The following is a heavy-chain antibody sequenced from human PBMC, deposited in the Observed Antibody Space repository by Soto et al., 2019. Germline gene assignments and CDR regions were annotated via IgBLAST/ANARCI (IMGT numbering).Heavy chain of an antibody. CDR3: TRSHVTTYYYYYGMDV. CDR1: GYTFTSYY. CDR2: INPSGGST. J-gene: IGHJ6*02. Sequence: RASVKVSCKASGYTFTSYYMHWVRRAPGQGLEWMGIINPSGGSTSYAQKFQGRVTMTRDTSTSTVYMELSSLRSEDTAVYYCTRSHVTTYYYYYGMDVWGQGTTVTVSS. D-gene: IGHD4-17*01. V-gene: IGHV1-46*01.